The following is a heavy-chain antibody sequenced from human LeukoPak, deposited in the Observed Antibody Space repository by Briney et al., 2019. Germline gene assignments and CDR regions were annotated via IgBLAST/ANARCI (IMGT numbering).Heavy chain of an antibody. V-gene: IGHV3-9*01. CDR2: ISWNSGSI. Sequence: GGSLRLSCAASGFTFDDYAMHWVRQAPGKGLEWVSGISWNSGSIGYADSVKGRFTISRDNAKNSLYLQMNSLRAEDTALYYCAKGRTTVSTPHFDYWGRGTLVTVSS. CDR1: GFTFDDYA. CDR3: AKGRTTVSTPHFDY. J-gene: IGHJ4*02. D-gene: IGHD4-17*01.